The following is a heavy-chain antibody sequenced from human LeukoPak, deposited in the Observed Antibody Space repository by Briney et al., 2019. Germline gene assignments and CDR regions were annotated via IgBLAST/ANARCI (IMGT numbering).Heavy chain of an antibody. CDR1: GFTFSSYG. J-gene: IGHJ6*02. Sequence: GGSLRLSCAASGFTFSSYGMHWVRQAPGKGLEWVAVIWYDGSNKYYADSVKGRFTISRDNSKNTLYLQMNSLRAEDTAVYDCARNPFCYVLLGCGEPRRGGGGGGGMDVWGQGTTVTVSS. V-gene: IGHV3-33*01. CDR2: IWYDGSNK. D-gene: IGHD3-10*01. CDR3: ARNPFCYVLLGCGEPRRGGGGGGGMDV.